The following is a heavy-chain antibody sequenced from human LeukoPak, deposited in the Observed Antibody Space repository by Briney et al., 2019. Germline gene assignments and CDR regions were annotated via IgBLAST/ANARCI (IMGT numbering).Heavy chain of an antibody. Sequence: EGSLRLSCAASGFTFSSYWMNWARQAPGKGLEWVASINHNGNVNYYVDSVKGRFTISRDNSKNTLYLQMNSLRAEDTAVYYCARGYCSGGSCPYYYYYGMDVWGQGTTVTVSS. CDR3: ARGYCSGGSCPYYYYYGMDV. CDR1: GFTFSSYW. J-gene: IGHJ6*02. D-gene: IGHD2-15*01. CDR2: INHNGNVN. V-gene: IGHV3-7*03.